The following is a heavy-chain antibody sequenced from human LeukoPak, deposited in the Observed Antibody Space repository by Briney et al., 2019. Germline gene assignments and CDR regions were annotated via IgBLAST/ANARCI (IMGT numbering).Heavy chain of an antibody. Sequence: SVKVSCKASVGTFSSYAISWVRQAPGQGLEWMGGIMLIFGTANYAQKFQGRVTITTVESTSTAYMELSSLRSEDTAVYYCARDATYCGGDCYSLRFDYWGQGTLVTVSS. V-gene: IGHV1-69*05. D-gene: IGHD2-21*01. CDR1: VGTFSSYA. CDR2: IMLIFGTA. CDR3: ARDATYCGGDCYSLRFDY. J-gene: IGHJ4*02.